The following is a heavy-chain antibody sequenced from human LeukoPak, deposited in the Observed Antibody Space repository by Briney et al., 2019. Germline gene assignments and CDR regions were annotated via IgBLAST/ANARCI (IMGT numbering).Heavy chain of an antibody. CDR2: IYYSGST. Sequence: SETLSLTCTVSGGSTSSYYWSWIRQPPGKGLEWIGYIYYSGSTNYNPSLKSRVTISVDTSKNQFSLKLSSVTAADTAVYYCARHMAAAGTEGNWFDPWGQGTLVTVSS. CDR3: ARHMAAAGTEGNWFDP. D-gene: IGHD6-13*01. CDR1: GGSTSSYY. V-gene: IGHV4-59*08. J-gene: IGHJ5*02.